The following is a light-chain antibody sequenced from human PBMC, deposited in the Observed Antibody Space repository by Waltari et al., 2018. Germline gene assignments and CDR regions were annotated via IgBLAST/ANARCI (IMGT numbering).Light chain of an antibody. Sequence: QSALTQPASVSGSPGQSITISCTGTSSDVGNYKRVSWYQQHPGKAPKLMIYAVSKRASGVSGRFSGPKAGDIAFLTISGLQAEDEAEYFCSSYAGSSKGVFGGGTKVTVL. CDR3: SSYAGSSKGV. CDR2: AVS. J-gene: IGLJ2*01. V-gene: IGLV2-23*02. CDR1: SSDVGNYKR.